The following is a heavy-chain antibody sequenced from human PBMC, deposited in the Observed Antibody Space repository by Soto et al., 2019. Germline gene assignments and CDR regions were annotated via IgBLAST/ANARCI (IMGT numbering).Heavy chain of an antibody. CDR3: ARDRPQNSYPYGMDV. V-gene: IGHV1-18*04. Sequence: QVQLVQSGAEVKKPGASVKVSCKASGYTFTSYGISWVRQAPGQGLEWMGWISAYNGNTNYAKKLQGRVTMTMDTSTSTAYMELRSLRSDDTAVYYCARDRPQNSYPYGMDVWGQGATVTVSS. J-gene: IGHJ6*02. CDR2: ISAYNGNT. D-gene: IGHD5-18*01. CDR1: GYTFTSYG.